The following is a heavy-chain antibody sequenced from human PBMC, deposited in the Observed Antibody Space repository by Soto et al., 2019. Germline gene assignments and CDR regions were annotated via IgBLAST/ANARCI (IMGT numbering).Heavy chain of an antibody. Sequence: ASVKVSCKASGYTFTSYAVHWVRQAPGQRLEWMGWINAGNGNTKYSQKFQGRVTITRDTSASTAYMELSSLRSEDTAVYYCARGVRNYDFLSGPQKNWFDPWGQGTLVTASS. CDR2: INAGNGNT. D-gene: IGHD3-3*01. CDR1: GYTFTSYA. J-gene: IGHJ5*02. V-gene: IGHV1-3*01. CDR3: ARGVRNYDFLSGPQKNWFDP.